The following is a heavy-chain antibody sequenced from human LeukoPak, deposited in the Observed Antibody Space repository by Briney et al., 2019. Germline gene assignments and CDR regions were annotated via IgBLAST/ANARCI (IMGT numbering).Heavy chain of an antibody. CDR3: AKGSSRSSRRTIFGVVTPSLDY. Sequence: PGGSLRLSCAASGFTFSSYAMSWVRQAPGKGLEWVSAISGSGGSTYYADSVKGRFTISRDNSKNTLYLQMNSLRAEDTAVYYCAKGSSRSSRRTIFGVVTPSLDYWGQGTLVTVSS. CDR2: ISGSGGST. CDR1: GFTFSSYA. J-gene: IGHJ4*02. D-gene: IGHD3-3*01. V-gene: IGHV3-23*01.